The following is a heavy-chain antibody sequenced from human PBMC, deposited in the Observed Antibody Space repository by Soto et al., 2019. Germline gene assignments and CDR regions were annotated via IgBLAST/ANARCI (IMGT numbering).Heavy chain of an antibody. CDR2: INAGNGNT. J-gene: IGHJ6*02. Sequence: QVPLVQSGAEVKKPGASVKVSCKASGYTFTSYAMHWVRQAPGQRLEWMGWINAGNGNTKYSQKFQGRVTITRDTSASTAYMELSSLRSEDTAVYYCARVYYYDSSGYRSDYYYYYGMDVWGQGTTVTVSS. CDR1: GYTFTSYA. V-gene: IGHV1-3*01. D-gene: IGHD3-22*01. CDR3: ARVYYYDSSGYRSDYYYYYGMDV.